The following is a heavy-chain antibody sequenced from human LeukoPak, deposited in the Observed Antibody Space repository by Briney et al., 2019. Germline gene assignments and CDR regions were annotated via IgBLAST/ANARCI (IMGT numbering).Heavy chain of an antibody. D-gene: IGHD1-26*01. Sequence: GGSLRLSCAASGFTLSSSWMSWVRQAPGKGLQWVANIKEDESEKDYVDSVKGRFTTSRDNAKNSLDLQMNSLRAEDTAVYYCAAYRGAHHKTFDYWGQGTLVTVSS. V-gene: IGHV3-7*03. CDR1: GFTLSSSW. CDR2: IKEDESEK. CDR3: AAYRGAHHKTFDY. J-gene: IGHJ4*02.